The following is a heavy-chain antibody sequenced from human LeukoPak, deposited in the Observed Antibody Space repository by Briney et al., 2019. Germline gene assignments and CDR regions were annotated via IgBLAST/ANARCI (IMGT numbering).Heavy chain of an antibody. CDR3: AKPDILAGYYGKHFDY. CDR1: GFTFTDYA. Sequence: GGSLRLSCAASGFTFTDYAMHWVRQAPGKGLEWVAVILYDGSTKYYADSVKGRFTISRDNSKNTLYLQMNSLRAEDTAVYYCAKPDILAGYYGKHFDYWGQGTLVTVSS. D-gene: IGHD3-9*01. J-gene: IGHJ4*02. CDR2: ILYDGSTK. V-gene: IGHV3-30*04.